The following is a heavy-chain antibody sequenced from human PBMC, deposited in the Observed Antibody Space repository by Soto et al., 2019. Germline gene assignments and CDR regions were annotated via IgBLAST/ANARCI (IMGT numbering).Heavy chain of an antibody. Sequence: PSETLSLTCTVSGGSISSGDYYWSWIRQPPGKGLEWIGYIYYSGSTYYNPSLKSRVTISVDTSKNQFSLKLSSVTAADTAVYYCASSYNWNGWFDPWGQGTLVTVSS. J-gene: IGHJ5*02. CDR3: ASSYNWNGWFDP. CDR2: IYYSGST. CDR1: GGSISSGDYY. V-gene: IGHV4-30-4*01. D-gene: IGHD1-20*01.